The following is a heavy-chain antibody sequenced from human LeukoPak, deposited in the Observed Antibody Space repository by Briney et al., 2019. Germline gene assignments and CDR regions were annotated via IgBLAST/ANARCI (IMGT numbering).Heavy chain of an antibody. CDR1: GYRFTSYW. D-gene: IGHD3-10*01. J-gene: IGHJ4*02. Sequence: GESLKISFKGSGYRFTSYWIGWVRPMPEKGVEWMGILYPGDSDTRYSPSFQGQVTISAGKSISTAYLPWSSLKASDTAMYYCARNHASGVLFGELLFDYWGQGTLVTVSS. CDR3: ARNHASGVLFGELLFDY. V-gene: IGHV5-51*01. CDR2: LYPGDSDT.